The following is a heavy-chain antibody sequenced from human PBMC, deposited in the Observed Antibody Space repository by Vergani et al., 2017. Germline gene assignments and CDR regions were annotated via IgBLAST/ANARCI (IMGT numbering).Heavy chain of an antibody. CDR3: ARDHKDYNNYPGTFDI. J-gene: IGHJ3*02. Sequence: QVQLVESGGGLAKPGGSLRPSCAASGFSFSDHYMTWIRQAPGKGLEWVSYISNSGNTIEYADSVKGRFSISRDNAKSSLFLQMDSLRAEDTAVYYCARDHKDYNNYPGTFDIWGQGSMVTVSS. V-gene: IGHV3-11*01. CDR1: GFSFSDHY. D-gene: IGHD5-24*01. CDR2: ISNSGNTI.